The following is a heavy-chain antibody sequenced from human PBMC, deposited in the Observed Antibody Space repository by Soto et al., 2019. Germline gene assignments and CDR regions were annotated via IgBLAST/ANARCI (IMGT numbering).Heavy chain of an antibody. CDR2: IYYSGST. Sequence: SETLSLTCTVSGGSISGSNYYWGWIRQPPGKGLEWIGSIYYSGSTYYNPSLKSRVTISVDTSKNQFSLKLSSVTAADTAVFYCARQVGDYYYDMDVWGQGTTVT. CDR1: GGSISGSNYY. D-gene: IGHD2-15*01. V-gene: IGHV4-39*01. CDR3: ARQVGDYYYDMDV. J-gene: IGHJ6*02.